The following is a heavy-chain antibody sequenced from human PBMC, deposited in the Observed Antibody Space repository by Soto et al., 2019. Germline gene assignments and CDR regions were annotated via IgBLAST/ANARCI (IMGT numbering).Heavy chain of an antibody. D-gene: IGHD5-18*01. CDR3: AILGTRGYSYGSHFDY. V-gene: IGHV1-69*10. J-gene: IGHJ4*02. Sequence: GASVKVSCKAPGGTFSNYAISWVRQAPGQGLEWMGGIIPMFGIANYAQKYQGRVTITADKSTRTAYMELSSLRSEDTAVYYCAILGTRGYSYGSHFDYWGQGTLVTVSS. CDR2: IIPMFGIA. CDR1: GGTFSNYA.